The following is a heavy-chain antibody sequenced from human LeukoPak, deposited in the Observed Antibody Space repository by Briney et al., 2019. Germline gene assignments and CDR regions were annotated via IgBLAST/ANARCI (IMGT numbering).Heavy chain of an antibody. V-gene: IGHV3-64*01. Sequence: GGSLRHSCAASGFNFSSYAMHWVRQAARKGLEYVSAISSNGGRTYYANSVKGRFTISRDNSKNTLYLQMGSLRAEDMAVYYCARVRYCSGGSCYVRGSFDIWGQGTMVTVSS. CDR1: GFNFSSYA. J-gene: IGHJ3*02. CDR3: ARVRYCSGGSCYVRGSFDI. D-gene: IGHD2-15*01. CDR2: ISSNGGRT.